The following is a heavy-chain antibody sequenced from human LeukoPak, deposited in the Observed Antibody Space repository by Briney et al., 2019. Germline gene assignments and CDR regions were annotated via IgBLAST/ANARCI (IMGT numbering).Heavy chain of an antibody. J-gene: IGHJ4*02. CDR3: ASGGLGARKFYSDPFDF. D-gene: IGHD3/OR15-3a*01. CDR2: IYSHVST. Sequence: GGSLTLSCAASGFTVSSNYMSGVRHAPEKGRVSVSIIYSHVSTYYAEYEKGRFHISRDDSKNTVYLQMNSLRAEDAAVYYCASGGLGARKFYSDPFDFWGQGTLVTVSS. V-gene: IGHV3-53*01. CDR1: GFTVSSNY.